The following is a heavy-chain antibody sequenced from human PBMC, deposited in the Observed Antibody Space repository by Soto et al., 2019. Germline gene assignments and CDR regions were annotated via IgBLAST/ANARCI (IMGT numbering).Heavy chain of an antibody. V-gene: IGHV3-33*08. CDR1: GFTFSYYG. D-gene: IGHD1-26*01. CDR2: IWYDESNK. Sequence: QVQLVESGGGVVQPGRSLRLSCAASGFTFSYYGMHWVRQAPGKGLERVAIIWYDESNKYYADSVTGRFTISRDNSNNMVYLQMNSLRAEDTAVYYCAKGGSNAAMDVWGQGTTVTVSS. CDR3: AKGGSNAAMDV. J-gene: IGHJ6*02.